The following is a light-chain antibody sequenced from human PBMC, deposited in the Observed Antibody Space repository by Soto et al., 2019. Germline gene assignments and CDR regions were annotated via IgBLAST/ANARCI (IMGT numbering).Light chain of an antibody. J-gene: IGKJ1*01. CDR1: QSVSSN. V-gene: IGKV3-15*01. Sequence: EIVMTQSPATLSVSPGERATLSCRASQSVSSNLARYQQKPGQAPRLLIYGASTRATGIPARFSGSGSGTEFTLTLSSLQSEDFAVYSCQQYNNWPRTFGQGTKV. CDR2: GAS. CDR3: QQYNNWPRT.